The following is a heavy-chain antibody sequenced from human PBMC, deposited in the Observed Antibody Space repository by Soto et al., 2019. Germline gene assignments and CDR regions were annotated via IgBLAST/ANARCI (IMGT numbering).Heavy chain of an antibody. J-gene: IGHJ5*02. CDR2: INPSGGST. CDR3: AREDSAYSSSWDWFDP. V-gene: IGHV1-46*01. CDR1: GHTFTSYY. D-gene: IGHD6-13*01. Sequence: GASVKVSCKASGHTFTSYYMHWVRQAPGQGLERMGIINPSGGSTSYAQKFQGRVTMTRDTSTSTVYMELSSLRSEDTAVYYCAREDSAYSSSWDWFDPXGQGTRVTV.